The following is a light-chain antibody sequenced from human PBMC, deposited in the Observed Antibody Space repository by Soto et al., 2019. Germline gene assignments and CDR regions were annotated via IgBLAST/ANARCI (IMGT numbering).Light chain of an antibody. V-gene: IGLV1-47*01. CDR3: AAWDDSLSGRL. Sequence: QSVLTQPPSASGTPGQRVTISCSGSSSNIGSSHVYWYQQLPGTAPKLLIYKNNQRPSGVPDRFSGSKSGTSASLAISGLRSEDDADYYCAAWDDSLSGRLFGTGTNVTVL. CDR1: SSNIGSSH. CDR2: KNN. J-gene: IGLJ1*01.